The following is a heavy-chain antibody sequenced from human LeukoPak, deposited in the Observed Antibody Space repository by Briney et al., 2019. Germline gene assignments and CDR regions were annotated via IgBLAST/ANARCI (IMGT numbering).Heavy chain of an antibody. CDR2: INSDGSST. J-gene: IGHJ4*02. V-gene: IGHV3-74*01. CDR1: GFTFSSYW. Sequence: GGSLRLSCAASGFTFSSYWMHWVRQAPGKGLVWVSRINSDGSSTSYADSVKGRFTISRDNAKNTLYLQMNSLRAEDTAVYYCASFSASPPYCGSTSCYAIDYWGQGTLVTVSS. CDR3: ASFSASPPYCGSTSCYAIDY. D-gene: IGHD2-2*01.